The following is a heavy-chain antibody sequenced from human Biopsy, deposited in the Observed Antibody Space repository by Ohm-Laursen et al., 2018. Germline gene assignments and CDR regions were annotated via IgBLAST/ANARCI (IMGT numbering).Heavy chain of an antibody. CDR1: GDSVSSGSFY. V-gene: IGHV4-61*01. CDR2: IYDRGSTA. Sequence: PSETLSLTCTVSGDSVSSGSFYWTWIRQPPGQGLEYIGYIYDRGSTANYNPSLESRVTMSVDMPKNQISLKLSSVTAADTAIYYCARGMRSSGWPYFDSWGQGTLVTVSS. CDR3: ARGMRSSGWPYFDS. D-gene: IGHD6-19*01. J-gene: IGHJ4*02.